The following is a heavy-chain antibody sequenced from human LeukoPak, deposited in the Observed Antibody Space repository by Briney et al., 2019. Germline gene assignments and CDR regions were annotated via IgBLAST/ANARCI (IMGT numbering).Heavy chain of an antibody. CDR1: GFTFSSYG. Sequence: GRSLRLSCAASGFTFSSYGMHWVRQAPGKGLEWVTVISYDGSKKYYVDSVKGRFTISRDNSKNTLHLQMDSLRAEDTAVYYCAKEYCSGDCYSDYFDYWGQGTLVTVSS. CDR3: AKEYCSGDCYSDYFDY. J-gene: IGHJ4*02. CDR2: ISYDGSKK. V-gene: IGHV3-30*18. D-gene: IGHD2-21*02.